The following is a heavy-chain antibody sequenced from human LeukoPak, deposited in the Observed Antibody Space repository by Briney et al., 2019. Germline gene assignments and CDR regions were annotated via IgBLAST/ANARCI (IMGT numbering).Heavy chain of an antibody. J-gene: IGHJ4*02. CDR3: ASSEYYYDSSGYRGGLFDY. CDR1: GGSISPYY. V-gene: IGHV4-59*12. Sequence: SETLSLTCTVSGGSISPYYWSWIRQPPGKGLEWIGYIYYSGSTNYNPSLKSRVTISVDTSKNQFSLKLSSVTAADTAVYYCASSEYYYDSSGYRGGLFDYWGQGTLVTVSS. D-gene: IGHD3-22*01. CDR2: IYYSGST.